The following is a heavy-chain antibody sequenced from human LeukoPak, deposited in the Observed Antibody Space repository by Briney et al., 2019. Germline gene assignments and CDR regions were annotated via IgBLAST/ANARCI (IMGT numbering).Heavy chain of an antibody. D-gene: IGHD4-23*01. CDR2: INHSGST. CDR3: ARDSPVVTGAFSYYYYMDV. V-gene: IGHV4-39*07. J-gene: IGHJ6*03. CDR1: GGSISSSSYY. Sequence: SETLSLTCTVSGGSISSSSYYWGWIRQPPGKGLEWIGEINHSGSTNYNPSLKSRVTISVDTSKNQFSLKLSSVTAADTAVYYCARDSPVVTGAFSYYYYMDVWGKGTTVTVSS.